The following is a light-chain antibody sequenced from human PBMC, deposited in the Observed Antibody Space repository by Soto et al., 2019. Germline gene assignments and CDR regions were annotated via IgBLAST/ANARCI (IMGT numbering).Light chain of an antibody. CDR3: QKYNSAPLT. Sequence: DILMTQSPSSLSASLGDRVTITCRASQGISTYLAWYQQKPGKVPKLLIYAASTLQSGVPSRFSGSGSGTDVTLTSSILQPEDVANYYCQKYNSAPLTFGGGTKVEIK. J-gene: IGKJ4*01. V-gene: IGKV1-27*01. CDR1: QGISTY. CDR2: AAS.